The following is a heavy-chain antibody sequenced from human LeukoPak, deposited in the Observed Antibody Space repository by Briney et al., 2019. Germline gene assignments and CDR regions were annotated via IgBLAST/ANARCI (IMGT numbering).Heavy chain of an antibody. Sequence: GRSLRLSCAASGFTFSSYAMHWVRQAPGKGLEWVAVISHDGSNKYYADSVKGRFTISRDNSKNTLYLQMNSLRAEDTAVYYCVGYCSGGSCSNWGQGTLVTVSS. CDR2: ISHDGSNK. CDR1: GFTFSSYA. V-gene: IGHV3-30*04. CDR3: VGYCSGGSCSN. J-gene: IGHJ4*02. D-gene: IGHD2-15*01.